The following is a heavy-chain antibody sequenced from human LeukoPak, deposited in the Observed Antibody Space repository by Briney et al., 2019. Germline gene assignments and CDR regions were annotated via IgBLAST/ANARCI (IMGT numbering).Heavy chain of an antibody. J-gene: IGHJ6*03. Sequence: ASVKVSCKASGYTFTSYGISWVRQAPGQGLEWMGWISAYNGNTNYAQKLQGRVTMTTDTSTSTAYMELRSLRSDDTAVYYCARQGYCSSTSCRKGEYYYYYMDVWGKGTTVTVSS. D-gene: IGHD2-2*01. CDR1: GYTFTSYG. CDR3: ARQGYCSSTSCRKGEYYYYYMDV. CDR2: ISAYNGNT. V-gene: IGHV1-18*01.